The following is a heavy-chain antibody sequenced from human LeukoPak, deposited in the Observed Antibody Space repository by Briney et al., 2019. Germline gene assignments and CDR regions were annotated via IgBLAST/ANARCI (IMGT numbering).Heavy chain of an antibody. CDR1: GGSISSYY. D-gene: IGHD2-2*02. CDR2: IYTSGST. J-gene: IGHJ6*02. CDR3: ARGRRGYCSSTSCYNADYYYGMDV. Sequence: SETLSLTCTVSGGSISSYYWSWIRQPAGKGLEWIGRIYTSGSTNYNPSLKSRVTMSVDTSNNQFSLKLSSVTAADTAVYYCARGRRGYCSSTSCYNADYYYGMDVWGQGTTVTVSS. V-gene: IGHV4-4*07.